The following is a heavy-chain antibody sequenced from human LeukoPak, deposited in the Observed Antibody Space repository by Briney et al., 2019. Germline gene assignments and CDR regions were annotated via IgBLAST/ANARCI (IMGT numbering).Heavy chain of an antibody. V-gene: IGHV3-23*01. CDR2: ISASGGTT. J-gene: IGHJ6*03. D-gene: IGHD2/OR15-2a*01. Sequence: GGSLRLSCAASGLTLSNYAMIWVRQAPGKGLEWVSSISASGGTTYYADSVKGRFTISRDNPKNTLYLQMSSLSAEDTAIYYCAKDSKRHPLDYYMDVWGKGTTVTVSS. CDR1: GLTLSNYA. CDR3: AKDSKRHPLDYYMDV.